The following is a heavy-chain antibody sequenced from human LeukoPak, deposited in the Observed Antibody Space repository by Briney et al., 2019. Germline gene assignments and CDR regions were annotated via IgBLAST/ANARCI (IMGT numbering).Heavy chain of an antibody. D-gene: IGHD2-15*01. CDR2: IYPDDSDT. Sequence: GESLKISCKVPGYSFTNYWIGWVRQMPGKGLEWMGIIYPDDSDTKYSPSFQGQVTISADKSISTAYLQWSSLKASDTAMYYCARSGRLGYCSGGSCFRWDYWGQGTLVTVSS. CDR1: GYSFTNYW. J-gene: IGHJ4*02. V-gene: IGHV5-51*01. CDR3: ARSGRLGYCSGGSCFRWDY.